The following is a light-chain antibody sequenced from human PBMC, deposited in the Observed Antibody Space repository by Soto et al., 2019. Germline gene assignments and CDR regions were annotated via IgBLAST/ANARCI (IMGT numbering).Light chain of an antibody. J-gene: IGKJ1*01. CDR3: QQYGDSPVT. CDR2: DAS. Sequence: EIVVKQSPGTLSLSPGERATLSCRASQSVNFYLAWYQQKPGQAPRLLISDASSRATDVPDRFSGSGSGTDFTLTITRLEPEDFAVYYCQQYGDSPVTFGQGTKV. V-gene: IGKV3-20*01. CDR1: QSVNFY.